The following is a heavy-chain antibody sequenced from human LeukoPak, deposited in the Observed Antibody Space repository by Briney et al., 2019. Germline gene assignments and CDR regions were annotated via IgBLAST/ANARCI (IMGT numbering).Heavy chain of an antibody. CDR1: GFTFTDFY. D-gene: IGHD6-13*01. CDR3: ATQQGSSSSWYGRSYYFDY. V-gene: IGHV3-11*01. Sequence: GGSLRLSCAASGFTFTDFYMSWIRQAPGKGLEWVSYITNSGTTIYYADSVKGRFTISRDNAKNSLYLQMNSLRAEDTAVYYCATQQGSSSSWYGRSYYFDYWGQGTLVTVSS. CDR2: ITNSGTTI. J-gene: IGHJ4*02.